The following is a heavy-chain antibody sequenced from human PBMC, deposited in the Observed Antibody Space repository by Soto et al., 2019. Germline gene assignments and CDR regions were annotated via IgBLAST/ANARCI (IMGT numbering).Heavy chain of an antibody. CDR1: VVSITRGSYY. V-gene: IGHV4-30-4*01. J-gene: IGHJ4*02. CDR3: ARGGYDTSGQTFIGGGPAY. CDR2: RYYSGNT. D-gene: IGHD3-22*01. Sequence: HGQLQESGPGTVTPSPTLSLSCTVSVVSITRGSYYWTLVRQSTGKGREWISYRYYSGNTYYNPSRNGRATISVETSIYQFSLKLTSVTAADTAVYYCARGGYDTSGQTFIGGGPAYWGQGALVTVSS.